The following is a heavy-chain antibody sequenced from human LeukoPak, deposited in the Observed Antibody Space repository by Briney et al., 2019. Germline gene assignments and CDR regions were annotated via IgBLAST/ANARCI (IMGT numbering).Heavy chain of an antibody. CDR3: ARGGPIAAAGTDY. V-gene: IGHV1-8*01. Sequence: ASVKVSCKASGYTFTSYDINWVRQATGQRLGWMGWMNPNSGNTGYAQKFQGRVTMTRNTSISTAYMELSSLRSEDTTVYYCARGGPIAAAGTDYWGQGTLVTVSS. CDR1: GYTFTSYD. J-gene: IGHJ4*02. CDR2: MNPNSGNT. D-gene: IGHD6-13*01.